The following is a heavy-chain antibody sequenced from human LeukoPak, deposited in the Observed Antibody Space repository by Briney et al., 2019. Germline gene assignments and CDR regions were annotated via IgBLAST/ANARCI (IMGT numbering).Heavy chain of an antibody. D-gene: IGHD1-26*01. CDR3: ARIFGGGSHSYYYYYGMDV. J-gene: IGHJ6*02. Sequence: GGSLRLSCAASGFTFSTYWMSWVRQAPGKGLEWVANIKKDGSEKYSVDSVKGRFTISRENAKNSLYLQMNSLRAEDTAVYYCARIFGGGSHSYYYYYGMDVWGQGTTVTVSS. CDR2: IKKDGSEK. CDR1: GFTFSTYW. V-gene: IGHV3-7*01.